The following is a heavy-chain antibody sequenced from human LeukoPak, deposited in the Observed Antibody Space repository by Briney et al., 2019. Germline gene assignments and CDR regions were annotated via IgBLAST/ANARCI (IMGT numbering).Heavy chain of an antibody. V-gene: IGHV3-48*03. Sequence: GGSLRLSCAASGFTFSSYEMNWVRQAPGKGLEWVSYISSSGSTIYYADSVKGRFTISRDNSKNTLYLQMNSLRAEDTAVYYCARGPGIAVADVGGFDYWGQGTLVTVSS. J-gene: IGHJ4*02. CDR3: ARGPGIAVADVGGFDY. CDR2: ISSSGSTI. D-gene: IGHD6-19*01. CDR1: GFTFSSYE.